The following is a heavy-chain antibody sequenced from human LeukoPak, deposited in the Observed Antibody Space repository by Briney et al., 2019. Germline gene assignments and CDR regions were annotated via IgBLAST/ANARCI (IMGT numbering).Heavy chain of an antibody. Sequence: SQTLSLTCTVSGGSISSGDYYWSWIRQPPGKGLEWIGYIYYSGSTYYNPSLKSRVTISVDTSKNQFSLKLGSVTAADTAVYYCARAISRESGWYNYWGQGTLVTVSS. CDR2: IYYSGST. V-gene: IGHV4-30-4*08. CDR1: GGSISSGDYY. J-gene: IGHJ4*02. CDR3: ARAISRESGWYNY. D-gene: IGHD6-19*01.